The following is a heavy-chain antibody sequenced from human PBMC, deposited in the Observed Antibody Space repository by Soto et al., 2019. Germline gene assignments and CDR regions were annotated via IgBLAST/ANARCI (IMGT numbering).Heavy chain of an antibody. V-gene: IGHV1-18*01. J-gene: IGHJ4*02. CDR1: GYTFSSYH. Sequence: QIQLVQSGAEVKKPGASVKVSCKASGYTFSSYHITWVRQAPGQGLEWMGWISAYNGNTNYAQNRQGRATRTTDPSTSTAHMELRGLRSDDRAVYYCGRDLPQVDYWGQGTLVTVSS. CDR2: ISAYNGNT. CDR3: GRDLPQVDY.